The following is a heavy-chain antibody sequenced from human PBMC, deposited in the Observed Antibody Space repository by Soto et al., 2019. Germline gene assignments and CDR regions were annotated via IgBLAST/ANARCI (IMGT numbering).Heavy chain of an antibody. J-gene: IGHJ4*02. D-gene: IGHD2-15*01. Sequence: QVQLVQPGAEVKKPGASVKVSCRASGYTFTSYGISWVRQAPGQGLEWMGWTSAYNGNTHYAQKLQGRVTMTTDTSTRTAYIALRILRSDATALYYCAREMAVGLVAYWGQGTLVTVSS. V-gene: IGHV1-18*01. CDR3: AREMAVGLVAY. CDR2: TSAYNGNT. CDR1: GYTFTSYG.